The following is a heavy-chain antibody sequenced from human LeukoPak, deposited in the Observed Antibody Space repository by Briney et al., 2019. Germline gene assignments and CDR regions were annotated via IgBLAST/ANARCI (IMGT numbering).Heavy chain of an antibody. D-gene: IGHD6-25*01. CDR2: ISYLGDDQ. J-gene: IGHJ6*02. V-gene: IGHV3-30*18. CDR3: AKDRSSGPHYYYGMDV. CDR1: GFTISSYG. Sequence: GRSLRLSCAASGFTISSYGMHWVRQAPGKGLEWVAVISYLGDDQFYAESVKGRFTISRDNSNKMVFLQMNSLRGEDTAVYYCAKDRSSGPHYYYGMDVWGRGTTVIV.